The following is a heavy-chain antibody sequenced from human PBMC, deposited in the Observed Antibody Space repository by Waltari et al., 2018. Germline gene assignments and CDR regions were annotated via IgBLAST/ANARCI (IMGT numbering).Heavy chain of an antibody. CDR2: VKPGDREK. J-gene: IGHJ4*02. CDR1: GLALGNYW. D-gene: IGHD1-20*01. CDR3: ARVSNWHREATDFDY. Sequence: EVQLVESGGGLVQPGGSLRLSCAAPGLALGNYWRTGVRRIPGRGLEWVAHVKPGDREKYYVDSVEGRFIISRDDARNSLYLQMNSLRGEDTALYYCARVSNWHREATDFDYWGQGTLVTVSS. V-gene: IGHV3-7*03.